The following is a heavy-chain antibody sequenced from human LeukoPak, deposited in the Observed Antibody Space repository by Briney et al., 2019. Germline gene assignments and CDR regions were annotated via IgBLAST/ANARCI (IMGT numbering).Heavy chain of an antibody. Sequence: ASVKVSCKASGYTFTSYDINWVRQATGQGLERMGWMNPNSGNTGYAQKFQGRVTMTRNTSISTAYMELSSLRSEDTAVYYCARGHGVWYYFDSSGSVFDYWGQGALVTVSS. V-gene: IGHV1-8*01. J-gene: IGHJ4*02. D-gene: IGHD3-22*01. CDR3: ARGHGVWYYFDSSGSVFDY. CDR1: GYTFTSYD. CDR2: MNPNSGNT.